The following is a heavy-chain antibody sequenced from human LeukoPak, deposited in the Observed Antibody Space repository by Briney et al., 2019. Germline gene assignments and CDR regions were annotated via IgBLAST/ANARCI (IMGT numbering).Heavy chain of an antibody. CDR1: GFTFSSYG. J-gene: IGHJ4*02. CDR2: IRYDGSNK. V-gene: IGHV3-30*02. CDR3: AKDRDSSGYFGYFDC. Sequence: PGGSLRLSCAASGFTFSSYGMHWVRQAPGKGLEWVAFIRYDGSNKYYADSVKGRFTISRDNSKNTLYLQMNSLRAEDTAVYYCAKDRDSSGYFGYFDCWGQGTLVTVSS. D-gene: IGHD3-22*01.